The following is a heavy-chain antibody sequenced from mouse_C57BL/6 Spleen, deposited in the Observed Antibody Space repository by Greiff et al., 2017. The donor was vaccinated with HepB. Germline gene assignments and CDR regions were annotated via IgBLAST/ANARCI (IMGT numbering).Heavy chain of an antibody. J-gene: IGHJ3*01. CDR3: APIYDGYLRGFAY. CDR2: INPSSGYT. D-gene: IGHD2-3*01. Sequence: VQLQQSGAELAKPGASVKLSCKASGYTFTSYWMHWVKQRPGQGLEWIGYINPSSGYTKYNQKFKDKATLTADKSSSTAYMQLSSLTYEESAVYYCAPIYDGYLRGFAYWGQGTLVTVSA. CDR1: GYTFTSYW. V-gene: IGHV1-7*01.